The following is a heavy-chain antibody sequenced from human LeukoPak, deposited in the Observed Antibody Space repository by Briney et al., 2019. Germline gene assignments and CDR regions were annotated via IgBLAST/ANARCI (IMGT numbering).Heavy chain of an antibody. Sequence: GGSLRLSCAASGFTFSNYWMSWVRQAPGKGLEWVANIKQDGSEKYYVSSVKGRFTISRDNAKNSLYLQMNSLRAEDTAIYFCAREDDWNYEDYWGQGTLVTVSS. D-gene: IGHD1-7*01. CDR3: AREDDWNYEDY. V-gene: IGHV3-7*01. CDR2: IKQDGSEK. CDR1: GFTFSNYW. J-gene: IGHJ4*02.